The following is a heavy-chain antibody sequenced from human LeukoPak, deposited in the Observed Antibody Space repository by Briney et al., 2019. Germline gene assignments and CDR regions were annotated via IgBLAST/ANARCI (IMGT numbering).Heavy chain of an antibody. CDR2: INPKNGGT. Sequence: ASVNVSCKASGYTFTAYEMHWVRQAPGQGLEHVGWINPKNGGTNSAQNFQGRVTMTWDTSVSTVYMELSRLRSDDTAVYYCAREEDCGTARCSNDHWGQGTLVTVSS. D-gene: IGHD1-1*01. CDR1: GYTFTAYE. J-gene: IGHJ4*02. CDR3: AREEDCGTARCSNDH. V-gene: IGHV1-2*02.